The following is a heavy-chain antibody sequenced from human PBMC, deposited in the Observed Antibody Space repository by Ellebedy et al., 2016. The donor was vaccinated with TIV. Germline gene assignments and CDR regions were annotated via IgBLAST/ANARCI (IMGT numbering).Heavy chain of an antibody. Sequence: SETLSLTXTVSGGSISSYYWSWIRQPPGKGLEWIGYIYYSGSTNYNPSLKSRVTISVDTSKNQFSLKLSSVTAADTAVYYCARYDTEGGAFDIWGQGTMVTVSS. CDR3: ARYDTEGGAFDI. CDR1: GGSISSYY. V-gene: IGHV4-59*01. D-gene: IGHD1-26*01. CDR2: IYYSGST. J-gene: IGHJ3*02.